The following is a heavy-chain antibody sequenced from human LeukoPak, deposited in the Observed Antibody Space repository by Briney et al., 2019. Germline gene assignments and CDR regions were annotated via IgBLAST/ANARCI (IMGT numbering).Heavy chain of an antibody. CDR1: GGSINSGGYY. V-gene: IGHV4-30-2*01. CDR2: IYHSGST. Sequence: PSQTLSLTCTVSGGSINSGGYYWSWIRQPPGKGLEWIGYIYHSGSTYYNPSLKSRVTISVDRSKNQFSLKLSSVTAADTAVYYCARVTWPNYFDYWGQGTLVTVSS. J-gene: IGHJ4*02. CDR3: ARVTWPNYFDY.